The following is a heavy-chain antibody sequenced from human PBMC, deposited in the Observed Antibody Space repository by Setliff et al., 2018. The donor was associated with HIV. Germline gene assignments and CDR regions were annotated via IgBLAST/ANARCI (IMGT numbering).Heavy chain of an antibody. CDR3: ARGRFFGDISDSLFAL. J-gene: IGHJ4*02. CDR1: GDSITNDDYY. V-gene: IGHV4-39*07. D-gene: IGHD2-21*02. CDR2: IHYNGRT. Sequence: SETLSLTCTVSGDSITNDDYYWGWIRQPPGKGLEWIAIIHYNGRTYYDPSLKSRVTIFVDTSKTQFYLKLSSVTAADTAVYYCARGRFFGDISDSLFALWGQGTLVTVS.